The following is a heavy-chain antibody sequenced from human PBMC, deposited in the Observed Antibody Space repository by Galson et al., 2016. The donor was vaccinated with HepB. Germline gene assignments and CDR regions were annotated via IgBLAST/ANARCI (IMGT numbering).Heavy chain of an antibody. Sequence: LSLTCSVSGGSIYPYYWNWIRQPSGQGLEWIGYIYDSGSTYYNPSLKSRLTISVVRSKNQFSLKLSSVTAADTAVYYCARGGRVDAFDIWGQGTMATVSS. CDR3: ARGGRVDAFDI. V-gene: IGHV4-59*12. J-gene: IGHJ3*02. CDR1: GGSIYPYY. CDR2: IYDSGST.